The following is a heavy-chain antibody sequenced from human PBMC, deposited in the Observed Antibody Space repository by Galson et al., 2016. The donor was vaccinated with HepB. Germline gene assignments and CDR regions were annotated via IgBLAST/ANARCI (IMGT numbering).Heavy chain of an antibody. V-gene: IGHV3-33*01. D-gene: IGHD2-21*02. CDR1: GFNLRIYG. Sequence: SLRLSCAASGFNLRIYGMHWVRQAPGKGLEWLAVIWFDGSSKQYADSVKGRFTVSRDNSKNMVYLQMSSLRAEDTAVYYCATGPGHIEVLTASEEYFQYWGQGTRVTVSS. J-gene: IGHJ1*01. CDR3: ATGPGHIEVLTASEEYFQY. CDR2: IWFDGSSK.